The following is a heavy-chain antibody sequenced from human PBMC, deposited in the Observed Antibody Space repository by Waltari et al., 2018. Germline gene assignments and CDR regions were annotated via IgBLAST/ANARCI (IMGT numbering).Heavy chain of an antibody. CDR3: ARLRSNMTPFDP. D-gene: IGHD2-8*01. Sequence: QMQLQGSGPGQVNPSETMSLTCTVPGDSTSSRSYYWGWIRQPPGKGLEWIGSIYYSGSTYYNPSLKSRLSISVDTPKNQFSLKLSSVTAADAAIYYCARLRSNMTPFDPWGQGTLVTVSS. V-gene: IGHV4-39*01. CDR2: IYYSGST. CDR1: GDSTSSRSYY. J-gene: IGHJ5*02.